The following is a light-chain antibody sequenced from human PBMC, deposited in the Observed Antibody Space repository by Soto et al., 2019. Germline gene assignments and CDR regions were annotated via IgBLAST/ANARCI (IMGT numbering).Light chain of an antibody. V-gene: IGKV1-39*01. CDR1: QNIFNF. J-gene: IGKJ2*01. Sequence: DIRMTQSPSSLSASIGDRVTITCRASQNIFNFLNWYQHKPGKARRVLIYGASNLQSGVPSRFSGSGSGTDFTLTISGLQPEDFATYYCQQSLSNPQYSVGQGTKVDIK. CDR2: GAS. CDR3: QQSLSNPQYS.